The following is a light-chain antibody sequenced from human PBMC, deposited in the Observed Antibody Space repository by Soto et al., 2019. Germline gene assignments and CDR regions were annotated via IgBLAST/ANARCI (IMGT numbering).Light chain of an antibody. J-gene: IGKJ1*01. V-gene: IGKV3-11*01. Sequence: EIVLTQSRSTLSCSRGERATLSVSASQSVSSYLAWYQQKPGQAPRLLIYDASNRATGIPARFSGSGSGTDFTLTISSLEPGDFAVYYCQQYNSYSPWTFGQGTKVNIK. CDR3: QQYNSYSPWT. CDR1: QSVSSY. CDR2: DAS.